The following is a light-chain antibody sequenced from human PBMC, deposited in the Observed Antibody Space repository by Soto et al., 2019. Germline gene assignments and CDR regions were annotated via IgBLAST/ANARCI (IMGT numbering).Light chain of an antibody. CDR3: SSYTSNRTYV. CDR2: DVS. CDR1: SSDVGSYNY. J-gene: IGLJ1*01. V-gene: IGLV2-14*01. Sequence: QSALTQPASVSGSPGQSITISCTGTSSDVGSYNYVSWYQQHPGKAPKLLIYDVSDRPSGVVNRFSGSKSGNTASLTISGLQTEDEAYYYCSSYTSNRTYVFGTGTKVTVL.